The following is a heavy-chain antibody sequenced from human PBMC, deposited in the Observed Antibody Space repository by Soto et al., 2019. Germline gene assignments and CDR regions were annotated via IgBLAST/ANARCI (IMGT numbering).Heavy chain of an antibody. J-gene: IGHJ4*02. CDR2: INHSGRT. CDR3: AGWTVGIVTFGVPKDY. V-gene: IGHV4-34*04. D-gene: IGHD3-3*01. CDR1: GGSFSGHF. Sequence: QVHLQQWGAGLLKPSETLSLTCVVYGGSFSGHFWSWIRQPPGKGLEWIGEINHSGRTNHNPSLKTRATFSVEPSKNQFSLKLTSVTAADTATDYCAGWTVGIVTFGVPKDYWGQGTLVTVSS.